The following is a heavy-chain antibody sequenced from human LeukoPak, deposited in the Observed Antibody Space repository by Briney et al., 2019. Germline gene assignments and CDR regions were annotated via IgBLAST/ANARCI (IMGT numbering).Heavy chain of an antibody. D-gene: IGHD2-15*01. V-gene: IGHV1-2*02. CDR1: GYTFTSYG. CDR3: ARAATSDY. J-gene: IGHJ4*02. CDR2: INPNSGGT. Sequence: VASVKVSCKASGYTFTSYGISWVRQAPGQGLEWMGWINPNSGGTNYAQKFQGRVTMTRDTSISTAYMELSRLRSDDTAVYYCARAATSDYWGQGTLVTVSS.